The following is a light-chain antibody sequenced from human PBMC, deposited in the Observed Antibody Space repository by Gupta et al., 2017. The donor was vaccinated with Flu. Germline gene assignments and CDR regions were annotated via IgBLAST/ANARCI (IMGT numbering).Light chain of an antibody. CDR1: QSVNSF. CDR3: QQRDNWPPWT. Sequence: EIVLTQSPATLSLSPGERATLFCRASQSVNSFLGWYQQKPGQAPRLLIYDAYKRATGVPDRFSGSGSGTDFTLTISSLEPEDFAVYYCQQRDNWPPWTFGQGTKVEIK. CDR2: DAY. V-gene: IGKV3-11*01. J-gene: IGKJ1*01.